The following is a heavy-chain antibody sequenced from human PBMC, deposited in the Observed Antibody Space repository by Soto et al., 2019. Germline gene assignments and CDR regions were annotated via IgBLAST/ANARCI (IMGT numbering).Heavy chain of an antibody. Sequence: PGGSLRLSCAASGFTFSSYSMNWVRQAPGKGLEWVSYISSSSSTIYYADSVKGRFTISRDNAKNSLYLQMNSLRDEDTAVYYCARDRDYSAYYYDSSGFPMDVWGQGTTVTVSS. CDR2: ISSSSSTI. CDR1: GFTFSSYS. D-gene: IGHD3-22*01. J-gene: IGHJ6*02. CDR3: ARDRDYSAYYYDSSGFPMDV. V-gene: IGHV3-48*02.